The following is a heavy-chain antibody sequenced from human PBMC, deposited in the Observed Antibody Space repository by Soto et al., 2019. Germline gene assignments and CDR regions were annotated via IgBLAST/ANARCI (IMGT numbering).Heavy chain of an antibody. CDR3: ARGGADYVSGSPISWFVP. CDR2: INPSGGST. Sequence: QVQLVQSGAEVKKPGASVKVSCKASGYTFTSYYMHWVRQAPGQGLEWMGIINPSGGSTSYAQKFPARVTMTRDESSGRVYLELSSLRSEDTAVYYCARGGADYVSGSPISWFVPWGQGTLVTVSS. V-gene: IGHV1-46*03. J-gene: IGHJ5*02. D-gene: IGHD3-16*01. CDR1: GYTFTSYY.